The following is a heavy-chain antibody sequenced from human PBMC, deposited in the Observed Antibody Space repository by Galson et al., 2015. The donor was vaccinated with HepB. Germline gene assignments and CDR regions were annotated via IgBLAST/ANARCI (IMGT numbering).Heavy chain of an antibody. D-gene: IGHD1-1*01. CDR1: GFTVSSNY. Sequence: SLRLSCAGSGFTVSSNYMNWVRQAPGKGLEWVSVIYSGGSTHYAASVGGRFTISSENSKNTLYLEMNSLRAEDTTLYYCARDSGDWNQDYWGQGTLVTVSS. CDR2: IYSGGST. CDR3: ARDSGDWNQDY. J-gene: IGHJ4*02. V-gene: IGHV3-66*01.